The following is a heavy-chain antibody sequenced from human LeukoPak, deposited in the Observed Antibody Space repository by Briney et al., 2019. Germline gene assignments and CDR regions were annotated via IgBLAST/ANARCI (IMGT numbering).Heavy chain of an antibody. V-gene: IGHV1-2*04. CDR2: INPNSGGT. Sequence: ASVKVSCKASGYTFTAYYLHWVRQAPGQGLEWMGWINPNSGGTNYAQKFQGWVTMTRDTSISTAYMELSRLRSDDTAVYYCARGDGTYYYDSSGYSTFDYWGQGTLVTVSS. D-gene: IGHD3-22*01. CDR3: ARGDGTYYYDSSGYSTFDY. CDR1: GYTFTAYY. J-gene: IGHJ4*02.